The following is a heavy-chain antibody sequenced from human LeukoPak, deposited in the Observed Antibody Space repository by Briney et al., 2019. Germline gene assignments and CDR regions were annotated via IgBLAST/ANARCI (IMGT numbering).Heavy chain of an antibody. D-gene: IGHD6-6*01. V-gene: IGHV3-7*01. CDR1: GFTFSSHW. J-gene: IGHJ2*01. CDR2: IRQDGSEK. CDR3: ARGLRSSSVLYWYFDL. Sequence: PGGSLRLSCAASGFTFSSHWMSWVRQAPGKGLEWVANIRQDGSEKYYVDSVKGRFTISRDNAKNSLYLQMNSLRAEDTAVYYCARGLRSSSVLYWYFDLWGRGTLVTVSS.